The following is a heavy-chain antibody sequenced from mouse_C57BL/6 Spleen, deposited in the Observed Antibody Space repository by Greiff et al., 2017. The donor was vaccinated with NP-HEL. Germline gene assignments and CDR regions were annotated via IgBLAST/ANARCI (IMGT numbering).Heavy chain of an antibody. CDR1: GYTFTSYW. V-gene: IGHV1-50*01. D-gene: IGHD1-1*01. J-gene: IGHJ1*03. CDR2: IDPSDSYT. CDR3: ARVARYFDV. Sequence: VQLQQSGAELVKPGASVKLSCKASGYTFTSYWMQWVKQRPGQGLEWIGEIDPSDSYTNYNQKLQGKATLTVDTSSSTAYMQRSSLTSEDSAVYYCARVARYFDVWGTGTTVTVAS.